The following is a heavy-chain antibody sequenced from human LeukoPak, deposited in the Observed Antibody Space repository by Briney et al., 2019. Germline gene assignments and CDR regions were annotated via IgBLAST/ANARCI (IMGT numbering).Heavy chain of an antibody. CDR1: GFTFSSYG. D-gene: IGHD4-17*01. Sequence: RPGGSLRLSCAASGFTFSSYGMHWVRQAPGKGLEWVAVISYDGSNKYYADSVKGRFTISRDNSKNTLYLQMNSLRAEDTAVYYCAKGPMTTVTMNYPDWGQGTLVTVPS. CDR2: ISYDGSNK. V-gene: IGHV3-30*18. CDR3: AKGPMTTVTMNYPD. J-gene: IGHJ4*02.